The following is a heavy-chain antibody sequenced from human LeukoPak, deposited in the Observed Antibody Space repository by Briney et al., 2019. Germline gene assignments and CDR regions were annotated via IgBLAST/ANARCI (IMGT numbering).Heavy chain of an antibody. CDR1: GFTFSSYS. CDR2: ISSSSSYI. Sequence: PGGSLRLSCVASGFTFSSYSMNWVRQAPGKGLEWVSSISSSSSYIYYADSVKGRFTISRDNAKNSLYLQMNSLRAEDTAVYYCARDAAGEPDTIHDYKSYWGQGTLVTVSS. V-gene: IGHV3-21*01. J-gene: IGHJ4*02. CDR3: ARDAAGEPDTIHDYKSY. D-gene: IGHD4-11*01.